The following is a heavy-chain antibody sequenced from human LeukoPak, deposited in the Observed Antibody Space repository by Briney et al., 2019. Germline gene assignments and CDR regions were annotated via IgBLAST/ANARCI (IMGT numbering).Heavy chain of an antibody. V-gene: IGHV3-13*04. Sequence: GGSLRLSCAASGFTFSNYDMHWVRQAAGKGLEWVSGIGKGGDTYYAGSVKGRFTTSRENAKRSVYLQMNNLRAGDTAVYYCARGALGFDYWGQGTLVTVSS. CDR3: ARGALGFDY. J-gene: IGHJ4*02. CDR2: IGKGGDT. CDR1: GFTFSNYD.